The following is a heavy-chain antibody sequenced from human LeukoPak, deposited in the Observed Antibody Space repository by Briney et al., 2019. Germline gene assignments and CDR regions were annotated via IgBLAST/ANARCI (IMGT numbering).Heavy chain of an antibody. J-gene: IGHJ3*02. CDR2: ISGSGGST. CDR1: GFTFSSYA. D-gene: IGHD3-10*01. Sequence: GGSLRLSCAPSGFTFSSYAMSWARQAPGKGLEWVSAISGSGGSTYYADSVKGRFTISRDNSKNTLYLQMNSLRAEDTAVYYCAAAALLLWFGDEDAFDIWGQGTMVTVSS. CDR3: AAAALLLWFGDEDAFDI. V-gene: IGHV3-23*01.